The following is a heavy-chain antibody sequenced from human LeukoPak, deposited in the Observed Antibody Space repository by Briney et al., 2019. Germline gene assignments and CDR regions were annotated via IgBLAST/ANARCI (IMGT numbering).Heavy chain of an antibody. CDR3: ARATYYDSSGLRY. V-gene: IGHV4-39*07. J-gene: IGHJ4*02. D-gene: IGHD3-22*01. Sequence: SETLSLTCTVSGGSISSSNYYWGWIRQPPGKGLEWIGSIYYSGSTYYNPSLKSRVTISVDTSKNQFSLKLSSVTAADTAVFYCARATYYDSSGLRYWGQGTLVTVSS. CDR2: IYYSGST. CDR1: GGSISSSNYY.